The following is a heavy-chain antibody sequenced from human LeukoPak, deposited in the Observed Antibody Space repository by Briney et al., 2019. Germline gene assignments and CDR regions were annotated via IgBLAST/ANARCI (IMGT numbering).Heavy chain of an antibody. CDR1: GFTFGYYA. D-gene: IGHD6-13*01. V-gene: IGHV3-23*01. J-gene: IGHJ6*03. CDR3: AKDLSKQHLVGRGGGGYYYYMDV. Sequence: GGSLRLSCRACGFTFGYYAMTWVRQAPGRGLEWVSAISGSGGSTYYADSVKGRFTISRDHSKNTLYLQMNSLRAEDTAVYYCAKDLSKQHLVGRGGGGYYYYMDVWGKGTTVTISS. CDR2: ISGSGGST.